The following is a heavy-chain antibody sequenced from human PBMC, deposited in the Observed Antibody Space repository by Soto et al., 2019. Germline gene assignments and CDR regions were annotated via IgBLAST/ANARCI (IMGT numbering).Heavy chain of an antibody. CDR3: ARSIVVVTAADY. CDR1: GYTFTSYA. V-gene: IGHV1-3*01. D-gene: IGHD2-21*02. CDR2: INACNGNT. Sequence: QVQLVQSGAEVKKPGASVKVSCKASGYTFTSYAMHWVRQAPGQRLEWMGWINACNGNTKYSQKFQGRGTITSDTSASTAYMEMSSLRSEDTAVYYCARSIVVVTAADYWGQGTLVTVSS. J-gene: IGHJ4*02.